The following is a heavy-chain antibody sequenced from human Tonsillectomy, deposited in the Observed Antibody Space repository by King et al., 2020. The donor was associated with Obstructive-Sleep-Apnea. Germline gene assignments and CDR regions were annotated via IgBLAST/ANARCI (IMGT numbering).Heavy chain of an antibody. Sequence: VQLVESGGGVVQPGRSLRLSCVASGLTFSNYGMHWVRQAPGKGLEWVGVIWYEGKDIYYADSVKGRFTISRDNSKNTLLLQMNSLRADDTAVYYCARDPYYYAKGYFDYWGQGTLVTVSS. CDR3: ARDPYYYAKGYFDY. CDR2: IWYEGKDI. J-gene: IGHJ4*02. CDR1: GLTFSNYG. D-gene: IGHD3-10*01. V-gene: IGHV3-33*01.